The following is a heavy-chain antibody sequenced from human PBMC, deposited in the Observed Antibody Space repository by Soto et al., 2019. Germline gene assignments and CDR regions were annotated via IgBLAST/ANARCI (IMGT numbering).Heavy chain of an antibody. V-gene: IGHV3-33*01. J-gene: IGHJ5*02. D-gene: IGHD7-27*01. CDR1: GFTFRSYG. CDR2: IWYDGSNK. CDR3: ARDRTGRGNWFDP. Sequence: QVQVVESGGGVVQPGRSLRLSCAASGFTFRSYGMHWVRQAPGKGLEWVAVIWYDGSNKYYADSVKGRFTISRDNSEHTLYLQMNSLRAEDTAVYYCARDRTGRGNWFDPWGQGTLVTVSS.